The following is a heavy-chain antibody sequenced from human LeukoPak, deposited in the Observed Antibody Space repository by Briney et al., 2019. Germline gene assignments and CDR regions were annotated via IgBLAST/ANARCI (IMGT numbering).Heavy chain of an antibody. CDR1: GGTFSSYA. CDR2: IIPILGIA. Sequence: ASVKVSCKASGGTFSSYAISWVRQAPGQELEWMGRIIPILGIANYAQKFQGRVTITADKSTSTAYMELSSLRSEDTAVYYCARVHYDSSGSPMYYFDYWAREPWSPSPQ. V-gene: IGHV1-69*04. D-gene: IGHD3-22*01. J-gene: IGHJ4*02. CDR3: ARVHYDSSGSPMYYFDY.